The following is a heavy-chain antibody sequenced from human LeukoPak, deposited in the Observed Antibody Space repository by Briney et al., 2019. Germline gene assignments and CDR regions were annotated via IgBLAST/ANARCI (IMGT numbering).Heavy chain of an antibody. CDR2: IYSGGST. D-gene: IGHD5-18*01. CDR3: AKGNDGYSYGDTFFDY. V-gene: IGHV3-53*01. CDR1: GFTVSSNY. Sequence: GGSLRLSCAASGFTVSSNYMSWVRQAPGKGLEWVSVIYSGGSTYHADSVKGRFTISRDNSKNTLYLQMNSLRAEDTAVYYCAKGNDGYSYGDTFFDYWGQGTLVTVSS. J-gene: IGHJ4*02.